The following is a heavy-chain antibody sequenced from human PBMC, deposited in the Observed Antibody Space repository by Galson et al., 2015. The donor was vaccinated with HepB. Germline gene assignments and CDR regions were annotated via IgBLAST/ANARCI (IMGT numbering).Heavy chain of an antibody. CDR1: GYTFTSYA. J-gene: IGHJ6*03. D-gene: IGHD4-17*01. CDR3: ARDLWRYGDYGYYYMDV. CDR2: INAGNGNT. Sequence: SVKVSCKASGYTFTSYAMHWVRQAPGQRLEWMGWINAGNGNTKYSQKFQGRVTITRDTSASTAYMELSSLRSEDTAVYYCARDLWRYGDYGYYYMDVWGKGTTVTVSS. V-gene: IGHV1-3*01.